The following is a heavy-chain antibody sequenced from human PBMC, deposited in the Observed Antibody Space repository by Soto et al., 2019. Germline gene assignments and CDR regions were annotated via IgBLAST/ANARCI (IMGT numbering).Heavy chain of an antibody. V-gene: IGHV4-30-2*05. D-gene: IGHD4-17*01. CDR3: ARVLTTVTTLGYFDY. Sequence: SETLSLTCAVSGGSISSGGYSWSWIRQPPGKGLEWIGYIYHSGSTYYNPSLKSRVTISVDTSKNQFSLKLSSVTAADTAVYYCARVLTTVTTLGYFDYWGQGTLVTVSS. CDR1: GGSISSGGYS. CDR2: IYHSGST. J-gene: IGHJ4*02.